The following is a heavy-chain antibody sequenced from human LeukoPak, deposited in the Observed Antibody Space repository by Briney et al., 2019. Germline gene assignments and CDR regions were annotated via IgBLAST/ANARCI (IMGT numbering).Heavy chain of an antibody. V-gene: IGHV3-11*01. CDR2: ISTRGDTI. CDR3: ARYSGDWSAHY. J-gene: IGHJ4*02. CDR1: GFTFSDYY. D-gene: IGHD2-21*02. Sequence: GGSLRLSCAASGFTFSDYYMSWIRQAPGKGLEWVSYISTRGDTIHYADSVKGRFTISRDNAKNSLYLQMSSLRVEDTAVYYCARYSGDWSAHYWGQGTLVTVSS.